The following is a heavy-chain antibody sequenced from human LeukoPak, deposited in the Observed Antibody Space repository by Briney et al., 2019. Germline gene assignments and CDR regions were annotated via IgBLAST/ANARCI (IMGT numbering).Heavy chain of an antibody. CDR2: IIGSGGST. D-gene: IGHD1-26*01. V-gene: IGHV3-23*01. CDR1: AFTFSSYA. CDR3: AKGAGAPGAFDI. Sequence: GGCRTLSCAASAFTFSSYAMSWVRHAPGKGLEWVSAIIGSGGSTYYADYVKGRFTISRDNSKNTLYLQMNSLRAEDTAVYYCAKGAGAPGAFDIWGQGTMVTVSS. J-gene: IGHJ3*02.